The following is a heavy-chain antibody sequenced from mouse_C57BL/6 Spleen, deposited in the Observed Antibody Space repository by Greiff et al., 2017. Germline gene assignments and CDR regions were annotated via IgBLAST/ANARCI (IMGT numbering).Heavy chain of an antibody. CDR3: ARWCSGYLYYYAMDY. J-gene: IGHJ4*01. CDR2: IDPSDSET. D-gene: IGHD3-2*02. CDR1: GYTFTSYW. Sequence: QVQLQQPGAELVRPGSSVKLSCKASGYTFTSYWMHWVKQRPIQGLEWIGNIDPSDSETHYNQKFKDKATLTVDNSSSTAYMQLSSLTSEDSAVYYCARWCSGYLYYYAMDYWGQGTSVTVSS. V-gene: IGHV1-52*01.